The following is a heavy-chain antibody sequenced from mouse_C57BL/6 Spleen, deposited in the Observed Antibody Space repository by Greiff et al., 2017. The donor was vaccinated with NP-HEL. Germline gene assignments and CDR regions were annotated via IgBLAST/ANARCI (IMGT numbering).Heavy chain of an antibody. V-gene: IGHV5-4*01. J-gene: IGHJ1*03. Sequence: EVKLVESGGGLVKPGGSLKLSCAASGFTFSSYAMSWVRQTPEKRLEWVATISDGGSYTYYPDNVKGRFTISRDNAKNNLYLQMSHLKSEDTAMYYCARDDYYGSSYWYFDVWGTGTTVTVSS. CDR1: GFTFSSYA. CDR2: ISDGGSYT. D-gene: IGHD1-1*01. CDR3: ARDDYYGSSYWYFDV.